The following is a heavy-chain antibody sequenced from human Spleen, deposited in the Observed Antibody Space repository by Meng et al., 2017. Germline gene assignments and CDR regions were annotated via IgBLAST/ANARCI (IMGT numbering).Heavy chain of an antibody. Sequence: QVQLVQSGAEVKRPGSSVKVSCKAPGGTFNSYAISWVRQAPGQRLEWMGGIVPIFGTPDYAQKFQGRVTITADKSTSTAYMELSSLRSEDTATYYCASRDDFLTGADYWGQGSLVTVSS. V-gene: IGHV1-69*06. J-gene: IGHJ4*02. D-gene: IGHD3-9*01. CDR3: ASRDDFLTGADY. CDR1: GGTFNSYA. CDR2: IVPIFGTP.